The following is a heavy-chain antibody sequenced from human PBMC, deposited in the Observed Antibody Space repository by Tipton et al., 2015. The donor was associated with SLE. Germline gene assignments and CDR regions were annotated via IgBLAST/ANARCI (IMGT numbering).Heavy chain of an antibody. CDR2: ISWSSGSI. CDR3: AKDIGITFGGVNVSGAFDI. V-gene: IGHV3-9*01. CDR1: GFTFDDYA. D-gene: IGHD3-16*02. J-gene: IGHJ3*02. Sequence: SLRLSCAASGFTFDDYAMHWVRQAPGKGLEWVSGISWSSGSIGYADSVKGRFTISRDNAKNSLYLQMNSLRAEDTALYYCAKDIGITFGGVNVSGAFDIWGQGTMVTVSS.